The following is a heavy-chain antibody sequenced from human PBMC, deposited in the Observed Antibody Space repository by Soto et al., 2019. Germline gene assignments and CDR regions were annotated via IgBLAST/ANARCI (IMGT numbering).Heavy chain of an antibody. CDR3: ARGSVDKVHSRGFYEY. CDR1: GGSFSAYY. V-gene: IGHV4-34*01. Sequence: LETLSLTCAVYGGSFSAYYWSWIRQPPGKGLEWIGEINHSGGTSYNPSLKSRVTISVDTSKSQLSLKLTSVTAADRAVYYCARGSVDKVHSRGFYEYWGPATSVSATS. J-gene: IGHJ4*02. D-gene: IGHD3-22*01. CDR2: INHSGGT.